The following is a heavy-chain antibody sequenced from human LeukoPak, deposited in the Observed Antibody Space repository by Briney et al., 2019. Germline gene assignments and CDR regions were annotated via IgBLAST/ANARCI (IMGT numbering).Heavy chain of an antibody. Sequence: PGGSLKLSCAASGFTFSGSAMHWVRQASGKGLEWVGRIRSKANSYATAYAASVKGRFTISRDDSKNTAYLQMNSLKTEDTAVYYCTIDSERITMKVVIINEWGFDYWGQGALVTVSS. CDR3: TIDSERITMKVVIINEWGFDY. V-gene: IGHV3-73*01. J-gene: IGHJ4*02. CDR1: GFTFSGSA. D-gene: IGHD3-22*01. CDR2: IRSKANSYAT.